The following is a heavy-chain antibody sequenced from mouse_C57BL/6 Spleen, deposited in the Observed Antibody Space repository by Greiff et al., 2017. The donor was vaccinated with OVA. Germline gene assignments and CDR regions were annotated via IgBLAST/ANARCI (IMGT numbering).Heavy chain of an antibody. CDR2: INPSSGYT. CDR1: GYTFTSYT. V-gene: IGHV1-4*01. J-gene: IGHJ4*01. Sequence: QVQLQQSGAELARPGASVKMSCKASGYTFTSYTMHWVKQRPGQGLEWIGYINPSSGYTKYNQKFKDKATLTADKSSSTAYMQLSSLTSEDSAVYYCARLRNYAMDYWGQGTSVTVCS. D-gene: IGHD1-1*01. CDR3: ARLRNYAMDY.